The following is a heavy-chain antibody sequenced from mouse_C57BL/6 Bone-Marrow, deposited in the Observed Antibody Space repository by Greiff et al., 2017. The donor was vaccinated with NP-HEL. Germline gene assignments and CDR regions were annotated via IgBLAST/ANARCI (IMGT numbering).Heavy chain of an antibody. CDR1: GYTFTSYW. Sequence: QVQLQQSGTELVKPGASVKLSCKASGYTFTSYWMHWVKQRPGQGLEWIGNINPSNGGTNYNAKFKSKATLTVDKSSSTAYTQLSSLTSEDYAVYYCARSGNYGSSYYFDYWGQGTTLTVSS. CDR3: ARSGNYGSSYYFDY. V-gene: IGHV1-53*01. J-gene: IGHJ2*01. D-gene: IGHD1-1*01. CDR2: INPSNGGT.